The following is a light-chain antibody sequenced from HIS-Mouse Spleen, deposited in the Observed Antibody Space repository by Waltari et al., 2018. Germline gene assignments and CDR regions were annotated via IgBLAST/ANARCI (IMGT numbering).Light chain of an antibody. V-gene: IGLV3-10*01. CDR2: EDS. CDR1: ALPKKY. J-gene: IGLJ2*01. Sequence: SYELTQPPSVPVSPGQTARITCSGDALPKKYAYWYQQKSGQAPVLVIYEDSQRPSGIPERFSGSSSGTMATLTISGAQVEDEADYYCYSTDSSGNHRVFGGGTKLTVL. CDR3: YSTDSSGNHRV.